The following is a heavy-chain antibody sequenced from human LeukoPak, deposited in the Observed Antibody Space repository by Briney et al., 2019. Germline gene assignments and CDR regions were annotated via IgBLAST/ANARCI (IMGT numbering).Heavy chain of an antibody. CDR3: ARRQLVPYSVRCYYYMDV. D-gene: IGHD6-13*01. CDR2: ITSSGTYI. Sequence: GGSLRLSCAASGFTFNNYNMNWVRQAPGKALEWVSSITSSGTYIFYADSVKGRFTISRDNAKNSLYLQMNSLRAEDTAVYYCARRQLVPYSVRCYYYMDVWGKGTTVTVSS. V-gene: IGHV3-21*01. J-gene: IGHJ6*03. CDR1: GFTFNNYN.